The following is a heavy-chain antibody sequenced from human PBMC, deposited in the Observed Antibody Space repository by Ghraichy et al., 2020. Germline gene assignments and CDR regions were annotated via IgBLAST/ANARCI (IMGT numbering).Heavy chain of an antibody. CDR2: IFSNDEK. Sequence: SGPTLVKPTETLTLTCTVSGFSLSNARMGVSWIRQPPGKALEWLAHIFSNDEKSYSTSLKSRLTISKDTSKSQVVLTMTNMDPVDTATYYCARGLVGFPPYYFDYWGQGTLVTVSS. CDR3: ARGLVGFPPYYFDY. V-gene: IGHV2-26*01. CDR1: GFSLSNARMG. J-gene: IGHJ4*02. D-gene: IGHD2-2*03.